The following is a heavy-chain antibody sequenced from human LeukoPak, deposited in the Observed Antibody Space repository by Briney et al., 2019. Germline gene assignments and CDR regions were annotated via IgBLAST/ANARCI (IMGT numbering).Heavy chain of an antibody. J-gene: IGHJ4*02. CDR1: SGSISTSNYY. Sequence: ASETLSLTCTVSSGSISTSNYYWGWVRQPPGKALEWIGNIFYSGSTYYSPSLKSRVTISLDTSRNQFSLKLNSVTAADTAVYYCARDAKYYYGSRTYFFFEYWGQGTPLTVSS. CDR3: ARDAKYYYGSRTYFFFEY. CDR2: IFYSGST. V-gene: IGHV4-39*07. D-gene: IGHD3-10*01.